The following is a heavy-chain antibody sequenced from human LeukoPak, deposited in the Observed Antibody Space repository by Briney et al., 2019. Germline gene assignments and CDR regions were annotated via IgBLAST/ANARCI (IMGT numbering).Heavy chain of an antibody. CDR2: ISGSGGST. CDR1: GFTFSSYA. CDR3: AKLLYYYDSSGYLDY. J-gene: IGHJ4*02. Sequence: GGSLRLSCAASGFTFSSYAMSWVRQAPGKGLEWVSAISGSGGSTDYADSVKGRFTISRDNSKNTLYLQMNSLRAEDTAVYYCAKLLYYYDSSGYLDYWGQGALVTVSS. V-gene: IGHV3-23*01. D-gene: IGHD3-22*01.